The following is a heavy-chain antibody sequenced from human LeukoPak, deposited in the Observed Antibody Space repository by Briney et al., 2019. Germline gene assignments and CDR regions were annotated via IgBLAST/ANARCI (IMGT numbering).Heavy chain of an antibody. CDR3: ARAYCSGGSCYSEPFDY. CDR1: GYSISSGYY. J-gene: IGHJ4*02. D-gene: IGHD2-15*01. CDR2: IYRDGNT. Sequence: SETLSLTCTVSGYSISSGYYWGWIRQPPGKGLEWVANIYRDGNTYYNPSLKSRVTISVDTSKNQFYLRLSSVTAADTAVYYCARAYCSGGSCYSEPFDYWGQGTLVTVSS. V-gene: IGHV4-38-2*02.